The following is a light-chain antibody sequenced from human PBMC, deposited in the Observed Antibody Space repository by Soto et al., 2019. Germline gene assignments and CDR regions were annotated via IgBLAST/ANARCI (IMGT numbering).Light chain of an antibody. CDR3: QQYYNSPLT. V-gene: IGKV4-1*01. J-gene: IGKJ4*01. CDR2: WAS. CDR1: QSVLSSSDNRNY. Sequence: DLVMTQSPHSLAVSLGEMAPIHCKSSQSVLSSSDNRNYLAWYQQKAGQSPKLLIYWASSRESGVPDRFSGAGSGTDFTLNISSLQAEDVAVYYCQQYYNSPLTFGGGTKVDIK.